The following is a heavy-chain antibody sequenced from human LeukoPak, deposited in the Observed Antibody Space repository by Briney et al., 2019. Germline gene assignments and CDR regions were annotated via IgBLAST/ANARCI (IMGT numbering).Heavy chain of an antibody. D-gene: IGHD6-19*01. V-gene: IGHV3-23*01. CDR2: ISGSGGST. Sequence: PGGSLRLSCAASGFTFISYAMSWVRQAPGKGLEWVSSISGSGGSTFYEDSVKGRFTISRDNSRDNSKNTVYLQMNSLRAEDTAVYYGAKGLSSGGNLKGSDYWGQGTLVTVSS. J-gene: IGHJ4*02. CDR1: GFTFISYA. CDR3: AKGLSSGGNLKGSDY.